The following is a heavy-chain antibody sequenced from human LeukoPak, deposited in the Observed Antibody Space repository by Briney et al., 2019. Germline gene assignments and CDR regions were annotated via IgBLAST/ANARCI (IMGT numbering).Heavy chain of an antibody. CDR3: TRDRYDFWSGYLAGAPKFYFDY. CDR2: IYYSRSS. CDR1: GGSISSSSYY. J-gene: IGHJ4*02. D-gene: IGHD3-3*01. Sequence: PETLSLTCTVSGGSISSSSYYWGWLRQPPGKGLECLGSIYYSRSSYYNPSLKSRVTISVDTSKNQFSLKLSSVTAADTGVYYCTRDRYDFWSGYLAGAPKFYFDYWGQGTLVTVSS. V-gene: IGHV4-39*07.